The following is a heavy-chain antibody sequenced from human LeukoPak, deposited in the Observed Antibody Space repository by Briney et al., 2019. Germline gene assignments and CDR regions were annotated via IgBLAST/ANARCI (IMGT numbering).Heavy chain of an antibody. CDR3: ARAPRIAAAVSNWFDP. Sequence: SQTLSLTCALSGDTASSNSAAWNWIRPSPSRGLEWLGRTYYRSKWYNDYAVSVKSRITINPDTSKNQFSLQLYSVTPEDTAVYYCARAPRIAAAVSNWFDPWGQGTLVTVSS. D-gene: IGHD6-13*01. CDR1: GDTASSNSAA. J-gene: IGHJ5*02. CDR2: TYYRSKWYN. V-gene: IGHV6-1*01.